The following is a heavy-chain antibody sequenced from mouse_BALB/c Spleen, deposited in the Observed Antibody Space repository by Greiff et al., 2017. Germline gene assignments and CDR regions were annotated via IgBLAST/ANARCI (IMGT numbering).Heavy chain of an antibody. V-gene: IGHV2-2*02. D-gene: IGHD4-1*01. CDR3: ASLGRHSY. J-gene: IGHJ3*01. CDR1: GFSLTSYG. CDR2: IWSGGST. Sequence: QVQLKESGPGLVQPSQSLSITCTVSGFSLTSYGVHWVRQSPGKGLEWLGVIWSGGSTDYNAAFISRLSISKDNSKSQVFFKMNSLQANDTAIYYCASLGRHSYWGQGTLVTVSA.